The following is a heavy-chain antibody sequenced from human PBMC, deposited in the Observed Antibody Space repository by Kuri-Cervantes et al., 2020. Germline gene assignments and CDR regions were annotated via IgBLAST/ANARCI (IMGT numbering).Heavy chain of an antibody. CDR3: AKDRDRYYDFWSGYYLDAFDI. CDR1: GFTFSSYA. V-gene: IGHV3-23*01. D-gene: IGHD3-3*01. J-gene: IGHJ3*02. Sequence: GESLKISCAASGFTFSSYAMSWVRLAPGKGLELVSAISGSGDSTYYADSVKGLFTISRDNSKNTLYLQMNSLRAQDTAVYYCAKDRDRYYDFWSGYYLDAFDIWGQGTMVTVSS. CDR2: ISGSGDST.